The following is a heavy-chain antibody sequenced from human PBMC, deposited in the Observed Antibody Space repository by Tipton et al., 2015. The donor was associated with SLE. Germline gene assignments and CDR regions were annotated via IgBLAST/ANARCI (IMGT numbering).Heavy chain of an antibody. CDR2: IYHSGST. J-gene: IGHJ4*02. CDR3: ARVGRLHLGELSPPFDY. Sequence: SLRLSCAASGFTFSNYGMSWVRQPPGKGLEWIGEIYHSGSTNYNPSLKSRVTISVDKSKNQFSLKLSSVTAADTAVYYCARVGRLHLGELSPPFDYWGQGTLVTVSS. V-gene: IGHV4-4*02. D-gene: IGHD3-16*02. CDR1: GFTFSNYGM.